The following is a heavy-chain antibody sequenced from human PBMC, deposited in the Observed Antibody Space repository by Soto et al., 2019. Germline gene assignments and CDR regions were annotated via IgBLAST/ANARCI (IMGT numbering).Heavy chain of an antibody. CDR1: GYTFTSYG. CDR3: ARDSIPHCSGGSCYSDY. Sequence: QVPLVQSGAEVKKPGASVKVSCKASGYTFTSYGISWVRQAPGQGLEWMGWISAYNGNTNYAQKLQGRVTMTTDTSTSTAYMELRSLRSDDTAVYYCARDSIPHCSGGSCYSDYWGQGTLVTVSS. CDR2: ISAYNGNT. J-gene: IGHJ4*02. D-gene: IGHD2-15*01. V-gene: IGHV1-18*01.